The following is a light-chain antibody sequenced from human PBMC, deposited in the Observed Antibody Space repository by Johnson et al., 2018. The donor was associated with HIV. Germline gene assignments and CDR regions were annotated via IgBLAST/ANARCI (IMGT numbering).Light chain of an antibody. V-gene: IGLV1-51*01. CDR1: SSNIGNNY. CDR3: GTWDTSLSAGGV. CDR2: DNN. J-gene: IGLJ1*01. Sequence: QSVLTQPPSVSAAPGQKVTISCSGSSSNIGNNYVSCHQQFPGTAPKFLFYDNNKRPSGIPDRISGSKSGTSATLGITGLQTGDEADYYCGTWDTSLSAGGVFGSGTKVTVL.